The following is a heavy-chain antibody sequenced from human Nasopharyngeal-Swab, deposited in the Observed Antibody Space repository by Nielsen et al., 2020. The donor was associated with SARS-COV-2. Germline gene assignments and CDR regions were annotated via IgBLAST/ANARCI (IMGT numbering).Heavy chain of an antibody. CDR3: ARDEILDY. CDR1: GFTFSPYW. V-gene: IGHV3-7*01. J-gene: IGHJ4*02. Sequence: GGSLRLSCAASGFTFSPYWMTWVRPAPGKGLEWVANVKQDGTEKYFVDSVKGRFTISRDNAKNSLYLHMNSLRAEDTAVYYCARDEILDYWGQGTLVTVSS. D-gene: IGHD2/OR15-2a*01. CDR2: VKQDGTEK.